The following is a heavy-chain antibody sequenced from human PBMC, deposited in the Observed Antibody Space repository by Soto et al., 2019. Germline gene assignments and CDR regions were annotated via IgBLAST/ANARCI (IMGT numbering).Heavy chain of an antibody. V-gene: IGHV4-34*01. D-gene: IGHD1-1*01. CDR3: ARVERGTVTTVVDAFDI. Sequence: QVQLQQWGAGLLKPSETLSLTCAVYGGFVSSGSYYWSWIRQPPGKGLEWIGEMSHSGGTHFKPSLKSRVTISVDTSKNQFSLKMSSVTAADTVLYYCARVERGTVTTVVDAFDIWGPGTMVTVSS. CDR1: GGFVSSGSYY. CDR2: MSHSGGT. J-gene: IGHJ3*02.